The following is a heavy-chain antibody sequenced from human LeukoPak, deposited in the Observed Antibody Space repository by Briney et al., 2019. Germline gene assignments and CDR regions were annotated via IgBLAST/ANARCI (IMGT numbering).Heavy chain of an antibody. J-gene: IGHJ4*02. CDR3: ARHDSFIPY. CDR2: ISDNEGST. CDR1: GFTFNYYA. Sequence: GGSLRLSCAASGFTFNYYAMSWVRQAPRKRLEWVSGISDNEGSTYYTDSVKGRFTISRDNTKNTVYLQMNNLRPDDTAVYFCARHDSFIPYWGQGTLVTVSS. V-gene: IGHV3-23*01. D-gene: IGHD5-18*01.